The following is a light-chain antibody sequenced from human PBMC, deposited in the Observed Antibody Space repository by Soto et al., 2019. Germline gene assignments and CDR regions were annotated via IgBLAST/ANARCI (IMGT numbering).Light chain of an antibody. CDR2: AAS. CDR3: QQSYSTPRT. V-gene: IGKV1-39*01. CDR1: QSISSY. Sequence: DIQMTQSPSSLSASVEDRVTITCRASQSISSYLNWYQHKPGKAPKLLIYAASSLQSGVPSRFSGTGSGTDFTLTVSSLQPEDFATYYCQQSYSTPRTFGQGTKVEV. J-gene: IGKJ1*01.